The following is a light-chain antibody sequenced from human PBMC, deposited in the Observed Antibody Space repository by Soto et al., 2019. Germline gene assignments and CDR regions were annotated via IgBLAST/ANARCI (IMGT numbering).Light chain of an antibody. CDR3: PGVNSFPLT. CDR1: QSISSW. V-gene: IGKV1-12*01. J-gene: IGKJ4*01. CDR2: AAS. Sequence: QMTQSPSTLSASVGDRVTITCRASQSISSWLAWYQQKPGKAPKLLIYAASSLQSGVPSRFSGSGSGTDFTLTINSLQPEDFATYYCPGVNSFPLTFGGGAKVDIK.